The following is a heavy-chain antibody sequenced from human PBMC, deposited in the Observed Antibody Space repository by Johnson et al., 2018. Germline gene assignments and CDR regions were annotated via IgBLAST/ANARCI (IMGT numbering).Heavy chain of an antibody. J-gene: IGHJ6*02. CDR2: ISYDGSNK. D-gene: IGHD1-1*01. CDR3: AKDISGTTAYYYGMDV. V-gene: IGHV3-30-3*01. CDR1: GFIFSSSA. Sequence: QVQLVESGGGVVQPGRSLRLSCAASGFIFSSSAMRWVRQAPGTGLEWVAVISYDGSNKYYADSVTGRFTISRDNSKNTLYLQMNSLSAEDTAVYYCAKDISGTTAYYYGMDVWGQGATVTVSS.